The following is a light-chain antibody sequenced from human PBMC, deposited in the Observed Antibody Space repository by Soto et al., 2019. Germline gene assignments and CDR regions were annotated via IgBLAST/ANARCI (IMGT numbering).Light chain of an antibody. CDR2: EAY. Sequence: QSVLTQPASVSGSPGQSITISCTGTSSDVGGHNLLSWYQQHPGKAPKAIIYEAYRRPSGVSPRFSGSKSGNTASLTISGLQAEDEADYYCCSYAGGTMVYVFGTGNKVT. J-gene: IGLJ1*01. V-gene: IGLV2-23*01. CDR1: SSDVGGHNL. CDR3: CSYAGGTMVYV.